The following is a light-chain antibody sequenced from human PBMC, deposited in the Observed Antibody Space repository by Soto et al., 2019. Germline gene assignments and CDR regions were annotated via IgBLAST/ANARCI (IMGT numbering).Light chain of an antibody. CDR1: ESLIHSDGSTH. J-gene: IGKJ2*01. CDR3: MQATQFPHT. CDR2: KIF. Sequence: DIVMTQTPLSSPVTLGQPASISCRSSESLIHSDGSTHLSWLQQRPGQPPRLLIYKIFNRFSGVPDRCSGSGAGTDFTLKISRVEAEDVGIYYCMQATQFPHTLGQGTQLEIK. V-gene: IGKV2-24*01.